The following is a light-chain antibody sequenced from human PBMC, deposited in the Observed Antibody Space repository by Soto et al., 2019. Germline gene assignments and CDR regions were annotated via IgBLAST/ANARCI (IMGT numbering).Light chain of an antibody. CDR3: QQYNYWPMYT. CDR1: QNINSN. J-gene: IGKJ2*01. V-gene: IGKV3-15*01. CDR2: DAS. Sequence: EIVMTQSPATLSVSPGERATLSCRASQNINSNLAWYQQKPGQAPRLLIHDASTRATGIPARFSGSGSGTEFTLTISSLQSEDFAVYYCQQYNYWPMYTFGQGT.